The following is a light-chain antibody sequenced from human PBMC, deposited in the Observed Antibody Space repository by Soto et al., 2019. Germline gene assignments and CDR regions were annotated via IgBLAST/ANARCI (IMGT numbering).Light chain of an antibody. CDR2: GAS. CDR3: QQYGSSPIT. Sequence: EIVLTQSPGTLSLSPGERATLSCRASQSVSSSYLAWYQQQPGQAPRLLIYGASSRATGIRDRFSGSGSGTDFALTISRLEPEDFAVYYCQQYGSSPITFGQGTRLEIK. J-gene: IGKJ5*01. CDR1: QSVSSSY. V-gene: IGKV3-20*01.